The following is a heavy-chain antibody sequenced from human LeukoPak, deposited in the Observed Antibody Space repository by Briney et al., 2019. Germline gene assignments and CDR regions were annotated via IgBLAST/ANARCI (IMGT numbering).Heavy chain of an antibody. J-gene: IGHJ4*02. CDR3: ARDNNWNYPDY. CDR1: GFTFSNHW. CDR2: ISGDGSST. D-gene: IGHD1-7*01. Sequence: GGSLRLSCAASGFTFSNHWMHWVRQAPGKGLVWVSRISGDGSSTRYADSVKGRFTISRDNAKNTLFLQMNSLRAEDTTVYYCARDNNWNYPDYWGQGTLVTVSS. V-gene: IGHV3-74*01.